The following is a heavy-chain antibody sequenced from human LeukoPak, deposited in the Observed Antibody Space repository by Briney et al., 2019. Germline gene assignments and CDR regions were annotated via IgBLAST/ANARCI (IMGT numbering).Heavy chain of an antibody. CDR1: GGTFSSYT. CDR2: IIPILGIA. J-gene: IGHJ4*02. V-gene: IGHV1-69*04. Sequence: ASVKVSCKASGGTFSSYTISWVRQAPGQGLEWMGRIIPILGIANYAQKFQGRVTITADKSTSTAYMELSSLRSEDTAVYYCARDDGGNSGLNIVFDYWGQGTLVTVSS. CDR3: ARDDGGNSGLNIVFDY. D-gene: IGHD4-23*01.